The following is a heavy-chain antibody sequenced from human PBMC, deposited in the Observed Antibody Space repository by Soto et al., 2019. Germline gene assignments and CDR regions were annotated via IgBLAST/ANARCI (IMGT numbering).Heavy chain of an antibody. CDR1: GYTFTSYG. Sequence: ASVKVSCKASGYTFTSYGISWVRQAPGQGLEWMGWISAYNGNTNYAQKLQGRVTMTTDTSTSTAYMELRSLRSDDTAVYYCARGVDYGILTGYAYYYYMDVWGKGTTVTVSS. CDR3: ARGVDYGILTGYAYYYYMDV. D-gene: IGHD3-9*01. V-gene: IGHV1-18*01. CDR2: ISAYNGNT. J-gene: IGHJ6*03.